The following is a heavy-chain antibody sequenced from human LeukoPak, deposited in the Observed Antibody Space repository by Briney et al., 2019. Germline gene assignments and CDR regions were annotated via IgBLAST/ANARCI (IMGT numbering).Heavy chain of an antibody. Sequence: SETLSLTCAVYGGSFSGYYWSWIRQPPGKGLEWIGEINHSGSTNYNPSLKSRVTISVDTSKNQFSLNLSSVTAADTAVYYCASGALFSEFDCWGQGTLVTVSS. CDR1: GGSFSGYY. J-gene: IGHJ4*02. CDR2: INHSGST. V-gene: IGHV4-34*01. CDR3: ASGALFSEFDC.